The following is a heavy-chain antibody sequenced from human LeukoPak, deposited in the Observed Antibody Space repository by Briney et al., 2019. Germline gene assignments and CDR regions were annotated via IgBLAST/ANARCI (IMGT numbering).Heavy chain of an antibody. J-gene: IGHJ4*02. CDR3: ARGAWYSGSYLGN. D-gene: IGHD1-26*01. CDR2: INPNRGCT. CDR1: GYTFTGYY. Sequence: ASVKVSCKASGYTFTGYYKLLVRQDPGPPLEWTGWINPNRGCTDYPPKCQCRVTMPSDTSIGTAYMELSRLRSDDKAVYCCARGAWYSGSYLGNWGQGTLVTASS. V-gene: IGHV1-2*02.